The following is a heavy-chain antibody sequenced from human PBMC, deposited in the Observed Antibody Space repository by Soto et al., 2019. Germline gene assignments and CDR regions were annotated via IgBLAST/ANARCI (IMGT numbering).Heavy chain of an antibody. CDR1: GYSFTSYW. CDR3: ARRTVADRKEYYYYGMDV. V-gene: IGHV5-10-1*01. J-gene: IGHJ6*02. D-gene: IGHD6-6*01. CDR2: IDPSDSYT. Sequence: GESLKISCKGSGYSFTSYWISWVRQMPGKGLEWMGRIDPSDSYTNYSPSFQGHVTISADKSISTAYLQWSSLKASDTAMYYCARRTVADRKEYYYYGMDVWGQGTTVTVSS.